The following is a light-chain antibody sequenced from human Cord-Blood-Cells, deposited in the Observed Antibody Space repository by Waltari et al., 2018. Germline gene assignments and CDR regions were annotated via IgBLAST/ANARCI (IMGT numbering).Light chain of an antibody. V-gene: IGKV3-11*01. Sequence: EIVLTQSPATLSLSPGERATLSCRASRSVSSYLARYQQKPGQAPRLLIYDASNRATGIPARFSGSGSGTDFTLTISSLEPEDFAVYYCQQRSNWPITFGQGTRLEIK. CDR3: QQRSNWPIT. J-gene: IGKJ5*01. CDR2: DAS. CDR1: RSVSSY.